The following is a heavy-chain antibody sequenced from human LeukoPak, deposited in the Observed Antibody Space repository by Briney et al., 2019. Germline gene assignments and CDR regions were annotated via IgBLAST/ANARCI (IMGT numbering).Heavy chain of an antibody. CDR3: ASALTTVTPHFHC. CDR2: IDTDGSSA. D-gene: IGHD4-17*01. Sequence: QPGGSLRLSCAASGFTFSAYWMHWVRQPPGKGLVWVSRIDTDGSSATYADSVKGRFTISRDNAKNTVYLQMNSLRVEDTGVCYCASALTTVTPHFHCWGQGTLVTVSS. V-gene: IGHV3-74*01. CDR1: GFTFSAYW. J-gene: IGHJ4*02.